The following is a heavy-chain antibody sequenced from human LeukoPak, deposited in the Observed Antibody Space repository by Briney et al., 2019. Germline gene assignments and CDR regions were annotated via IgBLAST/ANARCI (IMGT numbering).Heavy chain of an antibody. Sequence: SETPSLTCTVSGGSISRYYWSWIRQPPGKGLEWIGYIYYSGSTNYNPSLKSRVTISVDTSKNQFSLKLSSVTAADTAVYYCARVRHTSYYYYGMDVWGQGTTVTVSS. CDR1: GGSISRYY. CDR2: IYYSGST. V-gene: IGHV4-59*01. CDR3: ARVRHTSYYYYGMDV. J-gene: IGHJ6*02.